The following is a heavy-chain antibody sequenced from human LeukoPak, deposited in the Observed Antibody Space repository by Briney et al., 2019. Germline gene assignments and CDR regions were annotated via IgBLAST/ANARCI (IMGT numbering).Heavy chain of an antibody. D-gene: IGHD3-22*01. J-gene: IGHJ4*02. CDR1: GFSFDDYG. Sequence: GGSLRLSCAASGFSFDDYGLTWVRQAPGKGLEWVSGINWNGDSTDYADSVKGRFTISRDNAKNSLYLQMNSLRAEDTAVYYCARGGYYYDSSGYYFDYWGQGTLVTVSS. CDR2: INWNGDST. V-gene: IGHV3-20*04. CDR3: ARGGYYYDSSGYYFDY.